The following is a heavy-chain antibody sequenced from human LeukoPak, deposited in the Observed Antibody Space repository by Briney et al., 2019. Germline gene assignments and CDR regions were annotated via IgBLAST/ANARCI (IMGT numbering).Heavy chain of an antibody. CDR3: ARDYYDSSGYYGFDP. Sequence: SETLSLTCTVSGYSISSGYYWGWIRQPPGKGLEWIGSIYHSGSTYYNPSLKSRVTISVDTSKNQFSLKLSSVTAADTAVYYCARDYYDSSGYYGFDPWGQGTLVTVSS. V-gene: IGHV4-38-2*02. CDR1: GYSISSGYY. CDR2: IYHSGST. J-gene: IGHJ5*02. D-gene: IGHD3-22*01.